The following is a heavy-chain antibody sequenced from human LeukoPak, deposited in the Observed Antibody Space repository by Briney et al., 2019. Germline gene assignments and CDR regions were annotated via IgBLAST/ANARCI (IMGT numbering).Heavy chain of an antibody. CDR3: ARAEMATIGAFDI. D-gene: IGHD5-24*01. CDR1: GGSISSYY. J-gene: IGHJ3*02. Sequence: SETLSLTCTVSGGSISSYYWNWIRQPPWKGLEWIGYIYFSGSTNYNPSLKSRVTISVDTSKNQVSLKLSSVTAADTAVYYCARAEMATIGAFDIWGQGTMVTVSS. V-gene: IGHV4-59*01. CDR2: IYFSGST.